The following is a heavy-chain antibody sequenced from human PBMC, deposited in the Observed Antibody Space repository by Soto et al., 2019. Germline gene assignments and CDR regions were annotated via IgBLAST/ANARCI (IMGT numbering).Heavy chain of an antibody. CDR2: ISYDGSNK. CDR1: GFTFSSYA. J-gene: IGHJ4*02. D-gene: IGHD3-3*01. CDR3: AREATTIFGVVIYYFDY. V-gene: IGHV3-30*04. Sequence: GGSLRLSCAASGFTFSSYAMHWVRQAPGKGLEWVAVISYDGSNKYYADSVKGRFTISRDNSKNTLYLQMNSLRAEDTAVYYCAREATTIFGVVIYYFDYWGQGTLVTVSS.